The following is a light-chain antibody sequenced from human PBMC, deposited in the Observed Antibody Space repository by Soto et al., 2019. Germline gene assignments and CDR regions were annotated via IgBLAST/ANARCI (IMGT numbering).Light chain of an antibody. V-gene: IGLV8-61*01. CDR3: VLYMGSGPYWV. J-gene: IGLJ3*02. CDR2: STN. Sequence: QTVVTQEPSFSVSPGGTVTLTCGLSSGSVSTSYYPSWYQQTPGQAPRTLIYSTNTRSSGVPDRFSGSILGNKAALTITGAQADDESDYYCVLYMGSGPYWVFGGGTKVTVL. CDR1: SGSVSTSYY.